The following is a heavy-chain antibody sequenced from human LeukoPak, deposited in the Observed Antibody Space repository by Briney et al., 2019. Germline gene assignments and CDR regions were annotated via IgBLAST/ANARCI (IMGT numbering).Heavy chain of an antibody. CDR3: ARGRGSDS. Sequence: GGSLRLSCAASGFTFSSYWMSWVRQAPGKGLEWVAYIRPDGNEKFYMDSVRGRFTISRDNAKNSLYLQMDSLRVDDTAVYYCARGRGSDSWGQGALVTISS. V-gene: IGHV3-7*01. J-gene: IGHJ4*02. CDR1: GFTFSSYW. D-gene: IGHD6-25*01. CDR2: IRPDGNEK.